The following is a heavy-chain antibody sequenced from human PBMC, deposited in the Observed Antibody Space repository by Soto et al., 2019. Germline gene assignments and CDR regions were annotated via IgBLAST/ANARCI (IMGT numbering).Heavy chain of an antibody. Sequence: QVQLVESGGGVVQPGRSLRLSCAASGFTFSSYGMHWVRQAPGKGLEWVAVISYDGSNKYYADSVKGRFTISRDNSKNTLYLQMNSLRAEDTAVYYCAKVPDYYYYSGMDVWGQGTTVTVSS. CDR2: ISYDGSNK. J-gene: IGHJ6*02. V-gene: IGHV3-30*18. CDR1: GFTFSSYG. CDR3: AKVPDYYYYSGMDV.